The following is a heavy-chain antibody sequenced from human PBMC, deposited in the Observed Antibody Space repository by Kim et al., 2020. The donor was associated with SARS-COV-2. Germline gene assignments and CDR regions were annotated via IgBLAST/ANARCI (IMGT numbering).Heavy chain of an antibody. J-gene: IGHJ5*02. CDR1: GYTFTTYD. CDR2: MSPESGDT. CDR3: AINPPYTGWLDP. V-gene: IGHV1-8*01. D-gene: IGHD2-2*02. Sequence: ASVKVSCKASGYTFTTYDINWVRQVPGQGLEWMGWMSPESGDTGYPQNSQGRVTLIRDTSISTAYMELSSLTSEDTAVYYRAINPPYTGWLDPWGQGTLV.